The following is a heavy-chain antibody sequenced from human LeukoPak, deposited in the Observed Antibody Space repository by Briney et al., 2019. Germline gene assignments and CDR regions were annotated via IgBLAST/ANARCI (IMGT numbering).Heavy chain of an antibody. CDR3: ARDGKYYYDSSGYALFDY. CDR1: GFSFSTYG. J-gene: IGHJ4*02. Sequence: GGSLRLSCAASGFSFSTYGTNWLMSWVRQSPGKGLEWVSTIRHSDVNTYYTDSVKGRFTISRDNAKNSLYLQMNSLRAEDTAVYYCARDGKYYYDSSGYALFDYWGQGTLVSVSS. CDR2: IRHSDVNT. V-gene: IGHV3-21*01. D-gene: IGHD3-22*01.